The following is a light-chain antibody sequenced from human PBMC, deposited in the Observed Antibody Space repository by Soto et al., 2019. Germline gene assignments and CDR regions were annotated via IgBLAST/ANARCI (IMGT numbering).Light chain of an antibody. V-gene: IGLV2-14*01. CDR3: ASFRSGTTLV. J-gene: IGLJ1*01. Sequence: QSVLTQPASVSGSPGQSVTISCTGPRSDIGDSNFISWYQHSPGKAPGLLIYEVNNRPSGVSKRFSGSKAGNTASLTISGLLDDDEADYFCASFRSGTTLVFGSGTKVTVL. CDR1: RSDIGDSNF. CDR2: EVN.